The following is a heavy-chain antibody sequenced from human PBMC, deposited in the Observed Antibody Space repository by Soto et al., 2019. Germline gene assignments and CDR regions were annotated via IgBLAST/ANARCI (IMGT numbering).Heavy chain of an antibody. J-gene: IGHJ6*02. V-gene: IGHV3-30*18. CDR3: VKVGDYYDSSGYYYGMDV. Sequence: QVQLVESGGGVVQPGRSLRLSCAASGFTFSSYGMHWVRQAPGKGLEWVAVISYDGSNKYYADSVKGRFTISRDNSKNTLYLQMNSLRAEDTAVYYCVKVGDYYDSSGYYYGMDVWGQGTTVTVSS. D-gene: IGHD3-22*01. CDR1: GFTFSSYG. CDR2: ISYDGSNK.